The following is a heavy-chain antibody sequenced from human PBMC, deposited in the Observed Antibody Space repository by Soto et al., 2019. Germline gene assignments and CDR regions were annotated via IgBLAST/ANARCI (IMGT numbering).Heavy chain of an antibody. D-gene: IGHD3-3*01. CDR3: AGGRVLRFWEWPTLEYYYYGMDV. CDR2: MNPNSGNT. V-gene: IGHV1-8*01. Sequence: QVQLVQSGAEVKKPGASVKVSCKASGYTFTSYDINWVRQATGQGLEWMGWMNPNSGNTGYAQKFQGRVTMTRNTSISRAYMELSSVRSEDTALYYCAGGRVLRFWEWPTLEYYYYGMDVWGQGTTVTVSS. J-gene: IGHJ6*02. CDR1: GYTFTSYD.